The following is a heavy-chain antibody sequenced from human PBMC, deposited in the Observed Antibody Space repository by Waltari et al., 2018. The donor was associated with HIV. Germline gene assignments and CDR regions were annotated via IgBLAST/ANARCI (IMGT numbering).Heavy chain of an antibody. CDR1: GGSISSGGYY. Sequence: QVQLQESGPGLVKPSQTLSLTCTVSGGSISSGGYYWSWIRQHPGKGLEWIGCIYYSGSTYYHPSPKSRATISVDTSKNQFSLKLSSVTAADTAVYYCALGDCGGDCYSSKNWFDPWGQGTPVTVSS. V-gene: IGHV4-31*03. CDR3: ALGDCGGDCYSSKNWFDP. CDR2: IYYSGST. J-gene: IGHJ5*02. D-gene: IGHD2-21*02.